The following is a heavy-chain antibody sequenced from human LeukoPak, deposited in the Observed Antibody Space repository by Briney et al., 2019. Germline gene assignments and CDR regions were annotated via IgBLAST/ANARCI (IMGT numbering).Heavy chain of an antibody. Sequence: GGSLRLSCAASGFTVSSYDLHWVRQAPGKGLEWVAVIWNDGSNKYYADSVKGRITISRDNSKNTLYLKMNSLRAEDTAVYYCARDFGYFWGQGTLVTVSS. CDR2: IWNDGSNK. V-gene: IGHV3-33*08. J-gene: IGHJ4*02. CDR3: ARDFGYF. CDR1: GFTVSSYD. D-gene: IGHD3-10*01.